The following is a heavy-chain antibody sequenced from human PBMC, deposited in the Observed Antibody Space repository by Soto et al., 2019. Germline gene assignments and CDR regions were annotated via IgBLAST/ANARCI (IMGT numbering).Heavy chain of an antibody. CDR1: GFSLSTYHMG. J-gene: IGHJ4*02. V-gene: IGHV2-5*02. CDR2: IYWDDDK. D-gene: IGHD4-17*01. Sequence: QITLKESGPTLVRPAQTLTLTCDFSGFSLSTYHMGVAWIRQPPGKALEWLALIYWDDDKRYSPSLKDRHAISKDTSSNQVVLTITTMDPGDTATSFCAHAGDYDLLTFDHWGPGTLVTFA. CDR3: AHAGDYDLLTFDH.